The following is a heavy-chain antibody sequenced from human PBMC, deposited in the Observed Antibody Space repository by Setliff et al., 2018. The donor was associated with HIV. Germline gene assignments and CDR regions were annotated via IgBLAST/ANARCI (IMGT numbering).Heavy chain of an antibody. Sequence: ETLSLTCTVSGGSISSYYWSWIRQPPGKGLEWIGSVYYSGNTYNNPSLKSRVTISVDTSKNQFSLKLSSVTAADTAVYYCARCYYNFWSGYPLDYMDVWGKGTTVTVSS. CDR1: GGSISSYY. V-gene: IGHV4-59*08. J-gene: IGHJ6*03. CDR2: VYYSGNT. D-gene: IGHD3-3*01. CDR3: ARCYYNFWSGYPLDYMDV.